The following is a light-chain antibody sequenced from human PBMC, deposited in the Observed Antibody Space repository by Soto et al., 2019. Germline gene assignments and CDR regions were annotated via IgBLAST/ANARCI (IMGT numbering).Light chain of an antibody. CDR1: QSVSSSY. V-gene: IGKV3-20*01. CDR3: QQYGSSPPWT. J-gene: IGKJ1*01. Sequence: DIVMTQSPATLSVSPGERATLACRASQSVSSSYLAWYQQKPGQAPRLLIYGASSRATGIPDRFSGSVSGTDFTLTISRLEPEDFAVYYCQQYGSSPPWTFVQGTKVDIK. CDR2: GAS.